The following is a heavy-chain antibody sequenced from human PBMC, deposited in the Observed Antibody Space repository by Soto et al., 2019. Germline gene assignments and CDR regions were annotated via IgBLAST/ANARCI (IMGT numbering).Heavy chain of an antibody. V-gene: IGHV4-31*03. D-gene: IGHD3-22*01. CDR3: ARDGRRDYYDSSGQIRNDDAFDI. CDR2: IYYSGST. Sequence: QVQLQESGPGLVKPSQTLSLTCTVSGGSISSGGYYWSWIRQHPGKGLEWIGYIYYSGSTYYNPSLKSRVTISVDTSKNQFSLKLSSVTAADTAVYYCARDGRRDYYDSSGQIRNDDAFDIWGQGTMVTVSS. CDR1: GGSISSGGYY. J-gene: IGHJ3*02.